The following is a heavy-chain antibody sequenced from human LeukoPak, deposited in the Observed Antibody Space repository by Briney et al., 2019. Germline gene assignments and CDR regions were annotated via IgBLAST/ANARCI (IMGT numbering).Heavy chain of an antibody. D-gene: IGHD1-26*01. CDR2: IYYSGST. CDR1: GGSISTYY. V-gene: IGHV4-59*01. J-gene: IGHJ4*02. Sequence: SETLSLTCTVSGGSISTYYWSWIRQPPGKGLEWIGYIYYSGSTNYDPSLKSRVTISVDTSKNQFSLKLTSVTAADTAVYYCARGNSGSYSQFDYWGQGTLVTVSS. CDR3: ARGNSGSYSQFDY.